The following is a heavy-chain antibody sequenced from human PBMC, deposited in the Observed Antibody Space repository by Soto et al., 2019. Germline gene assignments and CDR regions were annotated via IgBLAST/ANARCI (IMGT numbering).Heavy chain of an antibody. V-gene: IGHV2-70*11. CDR3: ARTPPRWGENAFDI. D-gene: IGHD3-16*01. CDR1: GFSLSTSDIS. CDR2: IDWDDDK. J-gene: IGHJ3*02. Sequence: SGPTLVNPTLTLTLTCTFSGFSLSTSDISVSWIRQHPGKALEWPARIDWDDDKYYSTSLKTRLTISKDTSKNQVVLTMTNMDPVDTATYYRARTPPRWGENAFDIWGQGTMVTVSS.